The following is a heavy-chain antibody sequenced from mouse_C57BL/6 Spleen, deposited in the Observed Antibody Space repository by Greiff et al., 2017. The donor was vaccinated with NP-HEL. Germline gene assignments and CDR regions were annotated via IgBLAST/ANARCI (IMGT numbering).Heavy chain of an antibody. CDR2: IWGGGST. Sequence: VQLQQSGPGLVAPSQSLSIPCTVSGLSLTSYGVDWVRQPPGKGLEWLGVIWGGGSTNYNSALMSRLSISKDNSKSQVFLKMNSLQTDDTAMYYCAKRNSNYPYYYAMDYWGQGTSVTVSS. J-gene: IGHJ4*01. CDR3: AKRNSNYPYYYAMDY. CDR1: GLSLTSYG. V-gene: IGHV2-9*01. D-gene: IGHD2-5*01.